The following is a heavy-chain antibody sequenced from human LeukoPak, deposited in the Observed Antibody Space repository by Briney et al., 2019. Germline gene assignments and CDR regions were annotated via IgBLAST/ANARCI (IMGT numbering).Heavy chain of an antibody. V-gene: IGHV3-48*02. CDR1: GFTFSAYS. CDR2: SSTTGNTI. CDR3: ARDPEWLVLGAFDI. J-gene: IGHJ3*02. Sequence: GGSLRLSCAASGFTFSAYSMIWVRQAPGKGLEWVSYSSTTGNTIHYTDSVKGRFTVSRDNAKNSLFLQMNSLRDEDTAVYYCARDPEWLVLGAFDIWGQGTMVTVSS. D-gene: IGHD6-19*01.